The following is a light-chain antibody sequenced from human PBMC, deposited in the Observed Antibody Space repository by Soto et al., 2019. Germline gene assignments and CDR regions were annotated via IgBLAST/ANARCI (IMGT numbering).Light chain of an antibody. CDR3: SSYAGFSTSAL. V-gene: IGLV2-14*01. Sequence: QSALTQPASVSGSPGQSITISCTGTSSDVGGYNYVSWYQQHPGRVPKLMIYEVSNRPSGVSNRFSGSKSGDTASLTISGLQAEDEADYYCSSYAGFSTSALFGGGTKVTVL. J-gene: IGLJ2*01. CDR2: EVS. CDR1: SSDVGGYNY.